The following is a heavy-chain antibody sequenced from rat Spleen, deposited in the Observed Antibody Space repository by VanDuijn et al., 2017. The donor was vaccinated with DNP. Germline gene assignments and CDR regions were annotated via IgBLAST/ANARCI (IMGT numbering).Heavy chain of an antibody. CDR2: ISAGSVTT. V-gene: IGHV5S13*01. CDR1: GFTFRNYG. Sequence: EVQLVESGGGLVQPGRSLKLSCAASGFTFRNYGMAWVRQAPTKGLEWVTSISAGSVTTYYRDSVKGRFTVSRDDAKSTLYLQMNSLRSEDTASYYCARGGRSYFDYWGQGVMVTVSS. CDR3: ARGGRSYFDY. D-gene: IGHD1-11*01. J-gene: IGHJ2*01.